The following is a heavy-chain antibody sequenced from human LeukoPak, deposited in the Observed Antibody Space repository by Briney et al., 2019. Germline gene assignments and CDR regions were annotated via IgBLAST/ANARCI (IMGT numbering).Heavy chain of an antibody. CDR1: GYTFTSYY. Sequence: ASVKVSCKASGYTFTSYYMHWVRQAPGQGLEWMGIINLSGGSTSYAQKFQGRVTMTRDTSTSTVYMELSSLRSEDTAVYYCARDPEHDYSKGHYYYYMDVWGKGTTVTVSS. D-gene: IGHD4-11*01. J-gene: IGHJ6*03. CDR3: ARDPEHDYSKGHYYYYMDV. CDR2: INLSGGST. V-gene: IGHV1-46*01.